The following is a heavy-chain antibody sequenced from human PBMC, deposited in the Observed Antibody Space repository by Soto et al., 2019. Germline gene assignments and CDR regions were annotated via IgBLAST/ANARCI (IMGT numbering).Heavy chain of an antibody. Sequence: GGTLRLSCAASGLTFTSYAMTWVRQAPGKGLEWVSGISGGGGSTYYADSVRGRFTISRDNSKNTLYLQMNSLRAEDTAIYYFARVFMIVRPLGSILYWCPATL. CDR2: ISGGGGST. CDR3: ARVFMIVRPLGSILY. D-gene: IGHD3-22*01. J-gene: IGHJ4*02. CDR1: GLTFTSYA. V-gene: IGHV3-23*01.